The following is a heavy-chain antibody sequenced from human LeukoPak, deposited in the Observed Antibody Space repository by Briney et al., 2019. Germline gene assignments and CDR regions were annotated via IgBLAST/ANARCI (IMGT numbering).Heavy chain of an antibody. CDR3: AREMATIFYFDY. Sequence: KPSETLSLTCAVYGGSFSNYYWSWIRQPAGKGLEWIGRIYTSGSTNYNPSLKSRVTISVDTSKNQFSLKLSSVTAADTAVYYCAREMATIFYFDYWGQGTLVTVSS. D-gene: IGHD5-24*01. CDR2: IYTSGST. J-gene: IGHJ4*02. CDR1: GGSFSNYY. V-gene: IGHV4-4*07.